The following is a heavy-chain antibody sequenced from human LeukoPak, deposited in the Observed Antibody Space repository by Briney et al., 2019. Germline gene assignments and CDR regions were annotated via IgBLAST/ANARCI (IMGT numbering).Heavy chain of an antibody. Sequence: SQTLSLTCTVSGGSISSGSYYWSWIRQPAGKGLEWIGRIYTSGSTNYNPSLKSRVTISVDTSKNQFSLKLSSVTAADTAVYYCARQAKRGYYDSAKDYWGQGTLVTVSS. V-gene: IGHV4-61*02. CDR2: IYTSGST. CDR1: GGSISSGSYY. J-gene: IGHJ4*02. CDR3: ARQAKRGYYDSAKDY. D-gene: IGHD3-22*01.